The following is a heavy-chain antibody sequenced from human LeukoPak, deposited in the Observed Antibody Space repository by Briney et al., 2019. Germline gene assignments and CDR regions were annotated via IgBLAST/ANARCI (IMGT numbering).Heavy chain of an antibody. Sequence: PGGSLRLSCVVSGFTFSNYSVNWVRQAPGKGLEWVSSISSRSSSIYYLDSVKGRFTISRDNAKNSLYLQMNSLRDEDTAVYYCARVIRRFGEFSSDYWGRGTLVTVSS. V-gene: IGHV3-48*02. CDR2: ISSRSSSI. J-gene: IGHJ4*02. CDR3: ARVIRRFGEFSSDY. CDR1: GFTFSNYS. D-gene: IGHD3-10*01.